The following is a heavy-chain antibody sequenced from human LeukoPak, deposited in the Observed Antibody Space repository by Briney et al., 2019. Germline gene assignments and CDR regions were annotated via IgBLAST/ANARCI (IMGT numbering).Heavy chain of an antibody. CDR1: GDSVSSNSAA. CDR2: TYYRSKWYN. D-gene: IGHD3-22*01. Sequence: SQTLSLTCAISGDSVSSNSAAWNWIRQSPSRGLEWLGRTYYRSKWYNDYAVSVKSRITINPDTSKNQFSLQLNSVTPEDTAVYYCARARDYYDSSGYYHQGDYFDYWGQGTLVTVSS. CDR3: ARARDYYDSSGYYHQGDYFDY. V-gene: IGHV6-1*01. J-gene: IGHJ4*02.